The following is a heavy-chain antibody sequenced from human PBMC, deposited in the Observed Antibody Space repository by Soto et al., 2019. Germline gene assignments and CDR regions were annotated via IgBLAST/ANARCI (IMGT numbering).Heavy chain of an antibody. Sequence: QEQLVQSGAEVKEPGASVKVSCKASGYTFINYYIHWVRQAPGQGLEWMAIINPMGGSTNYAQEFQGRVNLTSDTSTSTVYMELSSLRFEDTALFYWARDLAAGDLWGQGTLVTVSS. CDR3: ARDLAAGDL. CDR2: INPMGGST. D-gene: IGHD6-13*01. CDR1: GYTFINYY. J-gene: IGHJ5*02. V-gene: IGHV1-46*01.